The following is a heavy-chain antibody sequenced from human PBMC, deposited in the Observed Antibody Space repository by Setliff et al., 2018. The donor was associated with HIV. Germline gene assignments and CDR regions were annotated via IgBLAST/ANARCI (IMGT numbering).Heavy chain of an antibody. CDR1: GYSISSGCY. V-gene: IGHV4-38-2*01. J-gene: IGHJ4*02. Sequence: SETLSLTCAVSGYSISSGCYWGWIRQPPGKGLEWIGSMYHTGSTYYSPSLKSRVTISVDRSKTQFSLKLSSVTAADTAVYYCARSPLYSGYERYYFDYWGQGTLVTVSS. D-gene: IGHD5-12*01. CDR3: ARSPLYSGYERYYFDY. CDR2: MYHTGST.